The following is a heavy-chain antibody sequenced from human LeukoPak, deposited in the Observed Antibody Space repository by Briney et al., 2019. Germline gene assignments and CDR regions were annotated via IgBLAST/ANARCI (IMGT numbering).Heavy chain of an antibody. CDR3: ARDPAPATGAFDI. CDR1: GFTFSTYS. CDR2: ISSSSSYI. D-gene: IGHD1-1*01. J-gene: IGHJ3*02. V-gene: IGHV3-21*04. Sequence: GGSLRLSCAASGFTFSTYSMNWVRQAPGKGLGGVSSISSSSSYIYYADSVKGGFTISRDNAKNSLYLQMNSLRVDDTAVYYCARDPAPATGAFDIWGQGTMVIIS.